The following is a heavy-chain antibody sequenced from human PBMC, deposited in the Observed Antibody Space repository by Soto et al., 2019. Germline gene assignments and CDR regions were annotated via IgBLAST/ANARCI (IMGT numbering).Heavy chain of an antibody. CDR1: GGSFRGYY. J-gene: IGHJ4*02. CDR3: ARAGYGDYVGYFDY. Sequence: PSETLSLTCAVYGGSFRGYYWSWIRQPPGKGLEWIGEINHSGSTNYNPSLKSRVTISVDTSKNQFSLKLSSVTAADTAVYYCARAGYGDYVGYFDYWGQGTRVTVSS. CDR2: INHSGST. D-gene: IGHD4-17*01. V-gene: IGHV4-34*01.